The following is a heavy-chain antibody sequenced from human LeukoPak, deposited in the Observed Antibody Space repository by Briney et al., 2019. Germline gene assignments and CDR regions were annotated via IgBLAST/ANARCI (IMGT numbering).Heavy chain of an antibody. CDR3: ARAGDSSGYDDPFDY. CDR2: INHSGST. V-gene: IGHV4-34*01. J-gene: IGHJ4*01. D-gene: IGHD3-22*01. CDR1: GGSFSGYY. Sequence: SETLSLTCAVYGGSFSGYYWSWIRQPPGKGLEWIGEINHSGSTNYNPSLKSRVTISVDTSKNQFSLKLSSVTAADTAVYYCARAGDSSGYDDPFDYWGQEPWSPSPQ.